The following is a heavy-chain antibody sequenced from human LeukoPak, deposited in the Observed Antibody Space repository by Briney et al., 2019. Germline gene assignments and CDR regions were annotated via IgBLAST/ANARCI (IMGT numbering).Heavy chain of an antibody. J-gene: IGHJ3*01. V-gene: IGHV1-18*01. CDR2: ISNFDGDT. Sequence: ASVKVSCKASGRLFTSYGIAWVRQAPGEGLEWVGWISNFDGDTKVAENLQGRVTLTTDSSTSTAYMVLTNLKFDDTAVYYCVRARGCSNCVLTDGFDSWGHGTKVTVSS. D-gene: IGHD6-13*01. CDR3: VRARGCSNCVLTDGFDS. CDR1: GRLFTSYG.